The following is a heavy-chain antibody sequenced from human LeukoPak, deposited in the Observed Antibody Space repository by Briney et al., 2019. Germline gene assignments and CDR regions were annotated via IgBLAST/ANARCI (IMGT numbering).Heavy chain of an antibody. CDR2: IKQDGSEK. CDR3: ARAHDYGDYLEVYYFDY. CDR1: GFTFSSYG. J-gene: IGHJ4*02. Sequence: GSLRLSCAASGFTFSSYGMHWVRQAPGKGLEWVANIKQDGSEKYYVDSVKGRFTISRDNAKNSLYLQMNSLRAEDTAVYYYARAHDYGDYLEVYYFDYWGQGTLVTVSS. V-gene: IGHV3-7*01. D-gene: IGHD4-17*01.